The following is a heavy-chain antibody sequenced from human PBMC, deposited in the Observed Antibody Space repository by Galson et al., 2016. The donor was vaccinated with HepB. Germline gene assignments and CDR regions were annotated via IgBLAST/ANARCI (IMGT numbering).Heavy chain of an antibody. CDR2: ISAYNGNT. J-gene: IGHJ6*02. V-gene: IGHV1-18*01. D-gene: IGHD3-10*01. CDR3: ARDGYNARPYYYYYYGLDV. CDR1: GYTFTSYG. Sequence: SVKVSCKASGYTFTSYGISWVRQAPGQGLEWMGWISAYNGNTNYAQTFQDRVTMTTDTSTSTAYMELRSLRSDDTAVYYCARDGYNARPYYYYYYGLDVWGQGATVTVSS.